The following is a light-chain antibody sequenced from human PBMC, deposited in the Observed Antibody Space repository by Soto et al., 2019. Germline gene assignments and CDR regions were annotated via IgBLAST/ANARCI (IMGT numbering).Light chain of an antibody. CDR1: QSIGTW. CDR2: AAS. V-gene: IGKV1-5*01. Sequence: SVSTVSAKKKDRVTITCRASQSIGTWVAWYQQKPGEAPKFLIYAASTLQSGVPSRFSGSGSGTDFTLTISSLQTKDFATNYCHQLNSYARTFVQSTNVDI. J-gene: IGKJ1*01. CDR3: HQLNSYART.